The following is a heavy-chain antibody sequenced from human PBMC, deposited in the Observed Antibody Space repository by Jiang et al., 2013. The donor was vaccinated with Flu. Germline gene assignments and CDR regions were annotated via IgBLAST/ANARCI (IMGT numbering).Heavy chain of an antibody. V-gene: IGHV4-39*01. CDR3: ARIIGVAGTRIGNWFDP. Sequence: PGLVKPSETLSLTCTVSGGSISSSSYYWGWIRQPPGKGLEWIGSIYYSGSTYYNPSLKSRVTISVDTSKNQFSLKLSSVTATDTAVYYCARIIGVAGTRIGNWFDPWGQGTLVTVSS. CDR1: GGSISSSSYY. J-gene: IGHJ5*02. D-gene: IGHD6-19*01. CDR2: IYYSGST.